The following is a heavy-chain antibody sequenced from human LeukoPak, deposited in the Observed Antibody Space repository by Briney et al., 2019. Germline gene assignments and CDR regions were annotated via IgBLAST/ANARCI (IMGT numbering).Heavy chain of an antibody. CDR3: AREQPLGIAVAGRYFDY. Sequence: SETLSLTCTVSGGSISSSSYYWGWIRQPPGKGLEWIGSTYYSGSTYYNPSLKSRVTISVDTSKNQFSLKLSSVTAADTAVYYCAREQPLGIAVAGRYFDYWGQGTLVTVSS. CDR1: GGSISSSSYY. D-gene: IGHD6-19*01. V-gene: IGHV4-39*07. J-gene: IGHJ4*02. CDR2: TYYSGST.